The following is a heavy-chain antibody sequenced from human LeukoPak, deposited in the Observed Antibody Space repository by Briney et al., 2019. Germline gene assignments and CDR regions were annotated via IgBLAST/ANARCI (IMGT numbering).Heavy chain of an antibody. CDR3: AKDHVAGYYYYYYYMDV. CDR2: ISGSGGST. D-gene: IGHD6-19*01. CDR1: GFTFISYG. V-gene: IGHV3-23*01. Sequence: QAGGTLRLSCTASGFTFISYGMNWVRQGPGKGLEWVSAISGSGGSTNYADSVKGRFTISRDNSKNTLYLQMNSLRAEDTAVYYCAKDHVAGYYYYYYYMDVWGKGTTVTISS. J-gene: IGHJ6*03.